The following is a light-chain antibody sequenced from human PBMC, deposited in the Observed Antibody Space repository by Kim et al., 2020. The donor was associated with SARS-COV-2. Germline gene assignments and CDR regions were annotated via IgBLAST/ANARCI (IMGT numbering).Light chain of an antibody. V-gene: IGLV3-25*03. CDR3: QSADSSGTVV. Sequence: VSQGQTARITCSGDALPKQYAYWYQQKPGQAPVLVIYKDSERPSGIPERFSGSSSGTTVTLTISGVQAEDEADYYCQSADSSGTVVFGGGTQLTVL. J-gene: IGLJ2*01. CDR1: ALPKQY. CDR2: KDS.